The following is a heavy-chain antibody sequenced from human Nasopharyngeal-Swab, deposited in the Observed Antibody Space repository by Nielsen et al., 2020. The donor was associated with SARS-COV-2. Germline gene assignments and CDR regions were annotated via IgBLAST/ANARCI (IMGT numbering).Heavy chain of an antibody. D-gene: IGHD5-24*01. CDR3: ASCSRGWLDGYNNFDY. V-gene: IGHV4-30-4*01. CDR2: IYYSEST. Sequence: GTVLEWIGYIYYSESTYYNPSLKSRVTISVDTSKNQFSLKLSSVTAADTAVYYCASCSRGWLDGYNNFDYWGQGTLVTVSS. J-gene: IGHJ4*02.